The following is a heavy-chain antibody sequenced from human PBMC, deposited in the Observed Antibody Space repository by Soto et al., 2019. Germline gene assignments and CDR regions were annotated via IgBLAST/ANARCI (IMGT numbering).Heavy chain of an antibody. CDR3: ARDFNWSFDY. D-gene: IGHD3-3*01. V-gene: IGHV3-48*01. Sequence: PGVSMILSCAASGFTFSSYTMNWVRQAPGKGLEWVSYISTRGSNTYYADSVKGRFTISRDNARNSLYLQMDSLGVEDTAVYYCARDFNWSFDYWGQGALVTVSS. CDR1: GFTFSSYT. CDR2: ISTRGSNT. J-gene: IGHJ4*02.